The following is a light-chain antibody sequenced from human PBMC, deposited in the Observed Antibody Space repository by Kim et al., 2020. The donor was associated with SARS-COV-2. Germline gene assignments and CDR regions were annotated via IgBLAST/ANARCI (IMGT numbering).Light chain of an antibody. CDR3: LQHDSYPLT. CDR1: QSISSY. Sequence: ASGGDRVTITCRASQSISSYMAWFQQKPGKVPKRLIYAASSLQSGVPSRFSGSGSGTQFTLTISSLQPEDFATYYCLQHDSYPLTFGGGTKVEIK. J-gene: IGKJ4*01. CDR2: AAS. V-gene: IGKV1-17*03.